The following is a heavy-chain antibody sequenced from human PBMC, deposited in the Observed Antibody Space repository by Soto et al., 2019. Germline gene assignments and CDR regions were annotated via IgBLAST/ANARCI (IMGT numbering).Heavy chain of an antibody. CDR3: AASGAVPCSFVP. Sequence: EVQLVESGGGLVQPGGSLRLSCAASGFTFSSYSMNWVRQAPGKGLEWVSHISSSSNTIYYADSVKGRITISRDKAKNSRYLELNSLRAGDAAVYYCAASGAVPCSFVPWCRGTQDTVSS. CDR1: GFTFSSYS. J-gene: IGHJ5*02. D-gene: IGHD6-19*01. CDR2: ISSSSNTI. V-gene: IGHV3-48*01.